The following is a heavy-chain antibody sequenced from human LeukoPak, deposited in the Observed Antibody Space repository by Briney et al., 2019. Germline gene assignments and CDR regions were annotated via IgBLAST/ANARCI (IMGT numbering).Heavy chain of an antibody. CDR1: GFTFSSYS. V-gene: IGHV3-21*03. J-gene: IGHJ2*01. CDR3: ARKRYRAAYWYFDL. D-gene: IGHD2-2*02. CDR2: ISSSSSYI. Sequence: GGSLRLSCAASGFTFSSYSMNWVRQAPGKGLEWVPSISSSSSYIYYADSVKGRFTISRDNAKNSLYLQMNSLKTEDTAVYFCARKRYRAAYWYFDLWGRGTLVTVSS.